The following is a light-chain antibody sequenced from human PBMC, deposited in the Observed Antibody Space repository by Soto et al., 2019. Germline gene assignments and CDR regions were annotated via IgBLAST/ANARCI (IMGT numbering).Light chain of an antibody. CDR2: DAS. CDR3: QQYGSSPNT. J-gene: IGKJ4*01. Sequence: ELVLTQSPATLSLSPGERATLSCGASQSVSSSYLAWYQQKRGLAPRLLIYDASSRDTGIPDRFSGSGSGTAFTLSISSLDQEDFEVYDCQQYGSSPNTLGGGNKVEIK. V-gene: IGKV3D-20*01. CDR1: QSVSSSY.